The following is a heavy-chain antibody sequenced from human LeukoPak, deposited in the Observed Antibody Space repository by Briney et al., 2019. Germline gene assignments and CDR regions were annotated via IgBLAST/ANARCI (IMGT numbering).Heavy chain of an antibody. V-gene: IGHV4-59*01. D-gene: IGHD5-24*01. Sequence: PSETLSLTCTVSGGSISSYYWSWIRQPPGKGLEWIGYLYYSGSTNYNPSLKSRVTISVDTSKNQSSLKLSSVTAADTAVYYCARERRDGYNRAVDYWGQGTLVTVSS. CDR1: GGSISSYY. CDR2: LYYSGST. J-gene: IGHJ4*02. CDR3: ARERRDGYNRAVDY.